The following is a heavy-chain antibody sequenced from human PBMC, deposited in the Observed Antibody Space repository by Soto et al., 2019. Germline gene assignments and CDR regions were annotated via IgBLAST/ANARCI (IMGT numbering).Heavy chain of an antibody. CDR1: GFTFSTYA. CDR2: ISGTGGTT. D-gene: IGHD3-9*01. J-gene: IGHJ4*02. V-gene: IGHV3-23*01. Sequence: EVQLLESGGGLVQPGGSLRLSCTASGFTFSTYAMTWVRQAPGKGLEWVSAISGTGGTTLYADSVKGRFTISRDNSKNTLYLHMYSLRAEDTALYYCAKRTEPPLTNSALVIIVGLDYWGQGPLVTVSS. CDR3: AKRTEPPLTNSALVIIVGLDY.